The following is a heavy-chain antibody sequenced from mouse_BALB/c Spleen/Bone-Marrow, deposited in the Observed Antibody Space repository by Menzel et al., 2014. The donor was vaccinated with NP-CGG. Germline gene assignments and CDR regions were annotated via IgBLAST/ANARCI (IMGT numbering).Heavy chain of an antibody. CDR2: IYPSDSYS. J-gene: IGHJ4*01. CDR1: GYTFTNYW. CDR3: TRRDRYDYYGVDY. Sequence: VQLQQSGAELVRPGASVKVSCKASGYTFTNYWINWVRQRPGQGLEWIGNIYPSDSYSNYNQKFKDKATLTVDKSSSTAYMQLSSPTSEDSAVYYCTRRDRYDYYGVDYWCQGTSVTVSS. V-gene: IGHV1S126*01. D-gene: IGHD2-14*01.